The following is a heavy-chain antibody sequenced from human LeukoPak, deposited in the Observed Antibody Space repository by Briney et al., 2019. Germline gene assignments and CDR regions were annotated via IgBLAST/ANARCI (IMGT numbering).Heavy chain of an antibody. J-gene: IGHJ4*02. CDR2: ITPDGSET. CDR1: GFSFSSYW. CDR3: TRDLNHDCSL. Sequence: GGSLRLSCAASGFSFSSYWMTWVRQAPGRGLEWVANITPDGSETYYLDSVKGRFTISRDNAKNTLFLQLNSLRVDDTAVYYCTRDLNHDCSLWGQGTLVTVSS. D-gene: IGHD2-21*01. V-gene: IGHV3-7*01.